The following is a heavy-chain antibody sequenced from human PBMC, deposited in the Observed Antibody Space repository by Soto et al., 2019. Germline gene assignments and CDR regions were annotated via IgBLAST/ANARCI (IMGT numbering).Heavy chain of an antibody. Sequence: SETLSLTCTVSGGSISSYYWSWIRQPPGKGLEWIGYIYYSGSTNYNPALKSRVTISVDTSKNQFSLKLSSVTAADTAVYYCARHETYSGGFDPWGQGTLVTVSS. CDR2: IYYSGST. CDR1: GGSISSYY. V-gene: IGHV4-59*08. J-gene: IGHJ5*02. D-gene: IGHD5-12*01. CDR3: ARHETYSGGFDP.